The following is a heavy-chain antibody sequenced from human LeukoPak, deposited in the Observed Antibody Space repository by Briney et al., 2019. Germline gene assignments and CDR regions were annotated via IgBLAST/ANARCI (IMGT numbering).Heavy chain of an antibody. J-gene: IGHJ5*02. V-gene: IGHV4-39*01. CDR2: IYCSGST. CDR3: ARGGHCSSTSCLSIWFDP. D-gene: IGHD2-2*01. CDR1: GGSISSSSYY. Sequence: SETLSLTCTVSGGSISSSSYYWGWIRQPPGKGLEWIGSIYCSGSTYYNPSLKSRVTISVDTSKNQFSLKLSSVTAADTAVYYCARGGHCSSTSCLSIWFDPWGQGTLVTVSS.